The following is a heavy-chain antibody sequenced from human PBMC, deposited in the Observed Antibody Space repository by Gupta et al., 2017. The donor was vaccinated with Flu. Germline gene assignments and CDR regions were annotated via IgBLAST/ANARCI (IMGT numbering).Heavy chain of an antibody. J-gene: IGHJ4*02. Sequence: FTFGDYSMSWFRQAPGKGLEWVGFIRSRAYGGTTEYAASVKGRFTISRDDSKGIGYLQMNSLETEDTAVYNCARDPYYLEYWGKGTLVTVSS. V-gene: IGHV3-49*03. CDR2: IRSRAYGGTT. CDR1: FTFGDYS. D-gene: IGHD3-16*01. CDR3: ARDPYYLEY.